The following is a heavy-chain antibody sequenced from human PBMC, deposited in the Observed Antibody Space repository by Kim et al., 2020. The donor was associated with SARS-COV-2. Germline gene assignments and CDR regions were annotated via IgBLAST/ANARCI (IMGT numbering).Heavy chain of an antibody. CDR3: AKDGSESGYDSGGWFDP. J-gene: IGHJ5*02. CDR1: GFTFDDYA. CDR2: ISWNSGSI. V-gene: IGHV3-9*01. Sequence: GGSLRLSCAASGFTFDDYAMHWVRQAPGKGLEWVSGISWNSGSIGYADSVKGRFTISRDNAKNSLYLQMNSLRAEDTALYYCAKDGSESGYDSGGWFDPWGQGTLVTVSS. D-gene: IGHD5-12*01.